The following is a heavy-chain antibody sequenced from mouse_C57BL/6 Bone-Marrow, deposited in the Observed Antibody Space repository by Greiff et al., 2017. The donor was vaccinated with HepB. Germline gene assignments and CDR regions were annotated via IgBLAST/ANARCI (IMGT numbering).Heavy chain of an antibody. D-gene: IGHD4-1*01. Sequence: VQLQQPGAELVMPGASVKLSCKASGYTFTSYWMHWVQQRPGQGLEWIGEIDPSDSYTNYNQKFKGKSTLTVDKSSSTAYMQLSSLTSEDSAVYYCARSTGTFEFAYWGQGTLVTVSA. J-gene: IGHJ3*01. CDR1: GYTFTSYW. CDR3: ARSTGTFEFAY. CDR2: IDPSDSYT. V-gene: IGHV1-69*01.